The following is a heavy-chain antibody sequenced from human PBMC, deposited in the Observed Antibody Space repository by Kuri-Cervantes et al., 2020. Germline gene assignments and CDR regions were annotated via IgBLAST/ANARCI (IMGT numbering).Heavy chain of an antibody. CDR3: ARALGKEGGYDFGFEY. Sequence: GESLKISCAASGFIFSNYAMHWVRQAPGKGLEWVAVISYDGTNKYYADSVKGRFTISRDNSQNTLYLQMYSLRPDDTAVYYCARALGKEGGYDFGFEYWGQGALVTVSS. CDR1: GFIFSNYA. D-gene: IGHD5-12*01. J-gene: IGHJ4*02. V-gene: IGHV3-30-3*01. CDR2: ISYDGTNK.